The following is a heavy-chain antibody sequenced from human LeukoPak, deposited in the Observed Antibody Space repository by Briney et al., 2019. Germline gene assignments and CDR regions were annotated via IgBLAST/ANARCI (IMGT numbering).Heavy chain of an antibody. D-gene: IGHD4-17*01. CDR2: IYYIGST. J-gene: IGHJ4*02. V-gene: IGHV4-59*01. CDR1: GGSISSYY. Sequence: SETLSLTCTLSGGSISSYYWSWIRQPPGEGLEWIGYIYYIGSTNYNPSLKSRVTISVDTSKNQFSLKLSSVTAAETAVYYCASHHYGDSNFEYWGQGTLVTVSS. CDR3: ASHHYGDSNFEY.